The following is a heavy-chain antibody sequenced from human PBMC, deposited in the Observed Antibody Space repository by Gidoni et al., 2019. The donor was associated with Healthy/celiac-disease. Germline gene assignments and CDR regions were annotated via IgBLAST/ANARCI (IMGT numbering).Heavy chain of an antibody. CDR2: SYSGGST. Sequence: EVQLVESGGGLIQPGGSLRLSCAASGFTVSSNYMSWFRQAPGKGLEWVSVSYSGGSTYYADSVKGRFTISRDNSKNTLYLQMNSLRAEDTAVYYCARVGATSNEFDYWGQGTLVTVSS. CDR3: ARVGATSNEFDY. J-gene: IGHJ4*02. D-gene: IGHD1-26*01. V-gene: IGHV3-53*01. CDR1: GFTVSSNY.